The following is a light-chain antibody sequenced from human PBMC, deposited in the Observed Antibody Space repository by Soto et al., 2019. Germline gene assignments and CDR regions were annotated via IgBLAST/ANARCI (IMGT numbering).Light chain of an antibody. CDR2: GAS. Sequence: EIVLTQSPGTLSLSPGERATLSCRASQSVSSSYLAWYQQKPGQAPRLLIYGASSRATGIPDRFSGSGSGTDLTRTTSSLEPEELPAYYCPQYDSSLLTGGGGTMVDIK. V-gene: IGKV3-20*01. J-gene: IGKJ4*01. CDR1: QSVSSSY. CDR3: PQYDSSLLT.